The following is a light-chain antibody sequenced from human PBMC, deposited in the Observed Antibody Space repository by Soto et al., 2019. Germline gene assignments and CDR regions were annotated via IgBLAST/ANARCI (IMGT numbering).Light chain of an antibody. CDR2: KAS. CDR3: QQYNSYSLAFT. V-gene: IGKV1-5*03. J-gene: IGKJ4*01. CDR1: QSISNW. Sequence: DIQMTQSPSTLSASVGDRVTITCRASQSISNWLAWYQQKPGKAPKLLIYKASILESGVSSRFSGSGSGTEFTLTIISLSPDNFATYYCQQYNSYSLAFTFGGGTKVEIK.